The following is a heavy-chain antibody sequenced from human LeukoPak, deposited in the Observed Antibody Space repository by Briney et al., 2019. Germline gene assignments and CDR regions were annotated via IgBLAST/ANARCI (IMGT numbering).Heavy chain of an antibody. V-gene: IGHV3-48*01. CDR1: GFSISRSD. D-gene: IGHD4-17*01. CDR2: ISRSANTV. Sequence: PGGSLRLSCEASGFSISRSDMNWVRQAPGKGLEWISHISRSANTVYYADSVKGRFTTSRDNAKKSLYLQLNSLRAEDTAVYFCARRKNDYDDWDYWSQGTLVTVSS. CDR3: ARRKNDYDDWDY. J-gene: IGHJ4*02.